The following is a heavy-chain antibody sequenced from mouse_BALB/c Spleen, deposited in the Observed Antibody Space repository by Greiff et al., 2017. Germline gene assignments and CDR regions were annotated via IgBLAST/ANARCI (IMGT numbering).Heavy chain of an antibody. J-gene: IGHJ3*01. V-gene: IGHV5-12-1*01. CDR1: GFAFSSYD. CDR2: ISSGGGST. CDR3: ARLSFY. Sequence: DVHLVESGGGLVKPGGSLKLSCAASGFAFSSYDMSWVRQTPEKRLDWVAYISSGGGSTYYPDTVKGRFTISRDNAKNTLYLQMSSLKSEDTAMYYCARLSFYWGQGTLVTVSA.